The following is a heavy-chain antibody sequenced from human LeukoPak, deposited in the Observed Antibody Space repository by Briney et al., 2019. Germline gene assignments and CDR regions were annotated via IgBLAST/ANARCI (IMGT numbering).Heavy chain of an antibody. V-gene: IGHV4-30-4*01. J-gene: IGHJ4*02. CDR3: ASPPIKSGGYCSSTSCARYYFDY. Sequence: PSQTLSLTCTVSGGSISSGDYYWSWIRQPPGKGLEWIGYIYYSGSTYYNPSLKSRVTISVDTSKNQFSLKLSSVTAADTAVYYCASPPIKSGGYCSSTSCARYYFDYWGQGTLVTVSS. CDR1: GGSISSGDYY. CDR2: IYYSGST. D-gene: IGHD2-2*01.